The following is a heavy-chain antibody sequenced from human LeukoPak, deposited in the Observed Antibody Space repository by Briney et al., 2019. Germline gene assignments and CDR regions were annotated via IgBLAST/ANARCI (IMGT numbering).Heavy chain of an antibody. CDR1: GFTFSSYG. Sequence: PGRSLRLSCAASGFTFSSYGMHWVRQAPGKGLEWVAVISYDGSNKYYADSVKGRFTISRDNSKNTLYLQMNSLRAEDTAVYYCATTTVTTPYGMDVWGQGITVTVSS. V-gene: IGHV3-30*03. D-gene: IGHD4-17*01. J-gene: IGHJ6*02. CDR2: ISYDGSNK. CDR3: ATTTVTTPYGMDV.